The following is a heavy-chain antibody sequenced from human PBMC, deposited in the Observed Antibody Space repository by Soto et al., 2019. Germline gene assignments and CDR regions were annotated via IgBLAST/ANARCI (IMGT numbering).Heavy chain of an antibody. CDR2: LNAGNGNT. J-gene: IGHJ6*02. CDR3: ARDWSIAAAGSDYYYGMDG. Sequence: QVQLVQSGAEVKKPGASVQVSGKASGYTFTSYAMHWVRQAPGQRLEWRGWLNAGNGNTKCSQKFQGRVTITRDTSASTAYMELSSLRSEDTAVYYCARDWSIAAAGSDYYYGMDGWGQGTTVTVSS. CDR1: GYTFTSYA. D-gene: IGHD6-13*01. V-gene: IGHV1-3*01.